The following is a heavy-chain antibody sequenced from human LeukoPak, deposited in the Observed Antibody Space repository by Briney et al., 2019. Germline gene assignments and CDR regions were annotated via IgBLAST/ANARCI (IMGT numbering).Heavy chain of an antibody. D-gene: IGHD3-16*02. CDR3: ARRARGAHYRYPYWFDP. J-gene: IGHJ5*02. Sequence: SETLSLTCTVSGDSISSTNYYWGWIRQPPGKGLEWIGSIYYSGSTYYNPSLKSRVTISVDTSKNQFSLKLSSVTAADTAVYYCARRARGAHYRYPYWFDPWGQGTLVTVSS. CDR1: GDSISSTNYY. V-gene: IGHV4-39*07. CDR2: IYYSGST.